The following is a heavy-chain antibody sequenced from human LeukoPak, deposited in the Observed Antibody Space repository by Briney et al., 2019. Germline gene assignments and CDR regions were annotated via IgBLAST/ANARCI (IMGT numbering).Heavy chain of an antibody. Sequence: GASVKVSCKASGYTFTSYGISWVRQAPGQGLEWMGWISAYNGNTNYAQKLQGRVTMTTDTSTSTAYMELRSLRSDDTAVYYCARREVGAPPNDAFDIRGQGTMVTVSS. CDR2: ISAYNGNT. D-gene: IGHD1-26*01. CDR1: GYTFTSYG. J-gene: IGHJ3*02. V-gene: IGHV1-18*01. CDR3: ARREVGAPPNDAFDI.